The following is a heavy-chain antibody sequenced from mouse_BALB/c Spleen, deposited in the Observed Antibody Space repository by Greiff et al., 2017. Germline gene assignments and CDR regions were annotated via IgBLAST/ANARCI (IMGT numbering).Heavy chain of an antibody. V-gene: IGHV1-15*01. J-gene: IGHJ4*01. Sequence: QVHVKQSGAELVRPGASVTLSCKASGYTFTDYEMHWVKQTPVHGLEWIGAIDPETGGTAYNQKFKGKATLTADKSSSTAYMELRSLTSEDSAVYYCTRAGYDYDSYYAMDYWGQGTSVTVSS. CDR3: TRAGYDYDSYYAMDY. D-gene: IGHD2-4*01. CDR2: IDPETGGT. CDR1: GYTFTDYE.